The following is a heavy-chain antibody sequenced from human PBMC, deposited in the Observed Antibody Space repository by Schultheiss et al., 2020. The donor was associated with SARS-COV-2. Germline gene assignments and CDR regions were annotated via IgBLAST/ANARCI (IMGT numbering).Heavy chain of an antibody. CDR1: GFTFSSYG. CDR3: ARLDHWLVPSYYMDV. J-gene: IGHJ6*03. CDR2: ISYDGSNK. D-gene: IGHD6-19*01. V-gene: IGHV3-30*03. Sequence: GESLKISCAASGFTFSSYGMHWVRQAPGKGLEWVAVISYDGSNKYYADSVKGRFTISRDNSKNTLFLQMNSLRGEDTAVYYCARLDHWLVPSYYMDVWGKGATVTVSS.